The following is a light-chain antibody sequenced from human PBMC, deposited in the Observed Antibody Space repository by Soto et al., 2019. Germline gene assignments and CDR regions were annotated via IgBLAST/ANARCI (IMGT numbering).Light chain of an antibody. CDR2: AAS. CDR3: QHCYDVSLT. V-gene: IGKV1-33*01. Sequence: DIQLTQSPASLSASVGDRVTITCQPRQDIATSVHWYQLRPAAAPRLLIYAASTVESGVPSRFSGSGSGIDFHLTISRLQPEDVATYCCQHCYDVSLTFGGGTRVEFK. CDR1: QDIATS. J-gene: IGKJ4*01.